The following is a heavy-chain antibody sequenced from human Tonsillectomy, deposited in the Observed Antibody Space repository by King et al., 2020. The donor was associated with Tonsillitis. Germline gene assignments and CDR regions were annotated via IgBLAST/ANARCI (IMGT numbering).Heavy chain of an antibody. CDR2: ITLDSNKI. D-gene: IGHD3-16*01. V-gene: IGHV3-9*02. J-gene: IGHJ6*02. CDR3: TKDLVPGGADV. Sequence: DVQLVESGGGLVQPGGSLRLSCAGSGFTSDKYGMHWVRQAPGTGLEWVSGITLDSNKIGYADSVKGRFTISRDNAKNPLYLQMNSLRAEDTALYYCTKDLVPGGADVWGQGTTVTVSS. CDR1: GFTSDKYG.